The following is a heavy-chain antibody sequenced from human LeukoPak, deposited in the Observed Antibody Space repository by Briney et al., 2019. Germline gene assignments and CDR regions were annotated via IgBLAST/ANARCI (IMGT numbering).Heavy chain of an antibody. CDR1: GFTFSSYA. V-gene: IGHV3-30*04. Sequence: GGSLRLSCAASGFTFSSYAMHWVRQAPGKGLEWVAFIHYDGNNKYYADSVKGRFTISRDNSKNTVYLQMNSLRPEDTAVYYCAARRLTVTTEIDYWGQGTLVTVSS. CDR3: AARRLTVTTEIDY. D-gene: IGHD4-17*01. J-gene: IGHJ4*02. CDR2: IHYDGNNK.